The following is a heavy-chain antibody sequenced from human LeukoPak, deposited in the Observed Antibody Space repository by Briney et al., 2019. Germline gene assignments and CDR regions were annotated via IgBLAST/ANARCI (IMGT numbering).Heavy chain of an antibody. CDR1: GFTFSSYA. CDR3: AELMERVAFDI. J-gene: IGHJ3*02. V-gene: IGHV3-30-3*01. Sequence: GGSLRLSCAASGFTFSSYAMHWVRQAPGKGLEWVAGISYDGSNKYYADSVKGRFTISRDNSKNTLYLQMNSLRAEDTAVYYCAELMERVAFDIWGQGTMVTVSS. D-gene: IGHD1-26*01. CDR2: ISYDGSNK.